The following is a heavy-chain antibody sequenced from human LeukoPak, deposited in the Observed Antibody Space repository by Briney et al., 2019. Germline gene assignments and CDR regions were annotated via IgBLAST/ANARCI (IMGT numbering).Heavy chain of an antibody. CDR2: IRYDGSNK. D-gene: IGHD3-3*01. Sequence: GGSLRLSCAASGFTFSSYGMRWVRQAPGKGLEWVAFIRYDGSNKYYADSVKGRFTISRDNSKNTLYLQMNSLRAEDTAVYYCANYDFWSGQRAFDIWGQGTMVTVSS. CDR1: GFTFSSYG. V-gene: IGHV3-30*02. J-gene: IGHJ3*02. CDR3: ANYDFWSGQRAFDI.